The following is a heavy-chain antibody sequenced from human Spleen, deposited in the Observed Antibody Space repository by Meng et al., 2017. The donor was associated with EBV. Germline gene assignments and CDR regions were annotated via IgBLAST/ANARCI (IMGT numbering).Heavy chain of an antibody. D-gene: IGHD3-16*01. CDR2: IITLSGTP. V-gene: IGHV1-69*01. Sequence: GAEVWAPGCGVTDPLLVFRGRLCTHSNALVRKAPGRGVEGMGGIITLSGTPTYAQKLQDRHTSPADPRTRTTYMELRGLTSDDTAIYYCARGHYDGYWGQGTLVTVSS. CDR1: RGRLCTHS. CDR3: ARGHYDGY. J-gene: IGHJ4*02.